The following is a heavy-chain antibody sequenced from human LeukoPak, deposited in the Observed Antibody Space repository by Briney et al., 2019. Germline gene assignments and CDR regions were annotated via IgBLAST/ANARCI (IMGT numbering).Heavy chain of an antibody. J-gene: IGHJ4*02. CDR2: INTNTGNP. CDR1: GYIFSDYY. V-gene: IGHV7-4-1*02. CDR3: ARSNSGSYSIYFDY. Sequence: EASVKVSCKASGYIFSDYYIHWVRQAPGQGLEWMGWINTNTGNPTYAQGFTGRFVFSLDTSVSTAYLQISSLKAEDTAVYYCARSNSGSYSIYFDYWGRGTLVTVSS. D-gene: IGHD1-26*01.